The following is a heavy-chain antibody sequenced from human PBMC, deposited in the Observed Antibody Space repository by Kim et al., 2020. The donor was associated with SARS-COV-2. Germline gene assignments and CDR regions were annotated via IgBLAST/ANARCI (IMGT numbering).Heavy chain of an antibody. J-gene: IGHJ5*02. V-gene: IGHV3-11*06. CDR3: ARSPFGATTSNWFDP. CDR1: GFTFSDYY. CDR2: ISSSSSYT. Sequence: GGSLRLSCAASGFTFSDYYMSWIRQAPGKGLEWVSYISSSSSYTNYADSVKGRFTISRDNAKNSLYLQMNSLRAEDTAVYYCARSPFGATTSNWFDPWGQGTLVTVSS. D-gene: IGHD1-26*01.